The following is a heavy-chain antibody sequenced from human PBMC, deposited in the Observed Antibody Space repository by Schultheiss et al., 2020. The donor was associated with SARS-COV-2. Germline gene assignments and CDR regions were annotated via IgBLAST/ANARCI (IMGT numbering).Heavy chain of an antibody. V-gene: IGHV1-18*01. CDR1: GYSFRSYG. D-gene: IGHD3-16*01. CDR2: ISPYNGNT. J-gene: IGHJ4*02. Sequence: ASVKVSCKASGYSFRSYGISWLRQAPGQGLEWMGWISPYNGNTKYAQNLQDRVTVTTDTSTSTAYMELRSLRSDDTAVYYCARDRSYGRPPFDYWGQGTLVTVSS. CDR3: ARDRSYGRPPFDY.